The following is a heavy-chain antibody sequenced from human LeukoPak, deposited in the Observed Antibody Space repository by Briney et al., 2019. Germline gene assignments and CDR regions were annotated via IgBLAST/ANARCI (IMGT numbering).Heavy chain of an antibody. Sequence: SETLSLTCTVSGGSISSSYWGWIRQPPGKGLEWIGYIYYSGTTNYNPSLKSRVTISVDTSKNQFSLKLSSVTAADTAVYYCARGGGRYSYGYDYWGQGTLVTVSS. J-gene: IGHJ4*02. CDR3: ARGGGRYSYGYDY. V-gene: IGHV4-59*01. CDR1: GGSISSSY. D-gene: IGHD5-18*01. CDR2: IYYSGTT.